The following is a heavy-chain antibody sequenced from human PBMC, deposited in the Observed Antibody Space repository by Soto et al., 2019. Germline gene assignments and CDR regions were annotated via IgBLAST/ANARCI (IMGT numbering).Heavy chain of an antibody. CDR3: ASARGVVVAGTFDY. CDR1: GGSISSGGYY. CDR2: IYYSGST. Sequence: QVQLQESGPGLVKPSQTLSLTCTVSGGSISSGGYYWSWIRQHPGKGLEWIGYIYYSGSTYYNPSRKSRVTISVDTSKDQFARRLGSVSAGDTAVYYCASARGVVVAGTFDYWGQGTLVTVSS. V-gene: IGHV4-31*03. D-gene: IGHD2-15*01. J-gene: IGHJ4*02.